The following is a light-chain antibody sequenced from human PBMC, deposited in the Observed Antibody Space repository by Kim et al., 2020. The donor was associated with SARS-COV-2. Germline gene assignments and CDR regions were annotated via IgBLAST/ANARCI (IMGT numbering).Light chain of an antibody. CDR1: KLGEKY. V-gene: IGLV3-1*01. CDR2: KDT. J-gene: IGLJ2*01. Sequence: SYELTQPPSVSVSPGQTASITCSGDKLGEKYACWYQQKPGQSPVLVIYKDTKRPSGIPERFSGSNSGNTATLTISGTQAMDEADYYCQTWDSITVVFGGG. CDR3: QTWDSITVV.